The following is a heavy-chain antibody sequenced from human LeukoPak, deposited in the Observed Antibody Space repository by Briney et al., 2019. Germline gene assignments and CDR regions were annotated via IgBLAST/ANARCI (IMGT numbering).Heavy chain of an antibody. V-gene: IGHV3-48*01. J-gene: IGHJ4*02. CDR2: ISNSSTTI. D-gene: IGHD3-16*01. CDR1: GFTFSIYS. CDR3: ARGGDY. Sequence: GGSLRLSCAASGFTFSIYSMNWVRQAPGKGLEWVSYISNSSTTIYYADSVKGRFTISRDNAKNSLYLQMNSLRADDTAVYYCARGGDYWGQGTLVTVSS.